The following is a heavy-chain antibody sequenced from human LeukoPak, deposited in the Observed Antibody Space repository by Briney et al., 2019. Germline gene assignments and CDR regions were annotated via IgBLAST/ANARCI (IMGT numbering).Heavy chain of an antibody. CDR2: ISGYNGKT. Sequence: ASVKVSCKASGYTFSKYSINWVRQAPGQGLEWMGWISGYNGKTNYAQKLQDRVTMTTDTSTSTAYMELRSLRSDDTAVYYCARGIAAAGTKEDWFDPWGQGTLVTVSS. CDR1: GYTFSKYS. J-gene: IGHJ5*02. CDR3: ARGIAAAGTKEDWFDP. V-gene: IGHV1-18*01. D-gene: IGHD6-13*01.